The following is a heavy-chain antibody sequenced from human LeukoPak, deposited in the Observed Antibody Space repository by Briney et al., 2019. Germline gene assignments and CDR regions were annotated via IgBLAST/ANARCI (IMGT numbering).Heavy chain of an antibody. D-gene: IGHD1-14*01. V-gene: IGHV1-69*13. J-gene: IGHJ4*02. CDR3: AKAKPQGSDRDFDY. CDR1: GGTFSSYA. CDR2: IIPIFGTA. Sequence: ASVKVSCKASGGTFSSYAISWVRQAAGQGLEWMGGIIPIFGTANYAQKFQGRVTITAEPSTSTAYMELSSLRSDDTAVYYCAKAKPQGSDRDFDYWGQGTLVTVSS.